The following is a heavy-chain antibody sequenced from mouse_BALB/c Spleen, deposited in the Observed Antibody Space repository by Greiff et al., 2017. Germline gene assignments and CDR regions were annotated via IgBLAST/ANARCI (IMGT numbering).Heavy chain of an antibody. CDR3: ASRIYYYGSSYEGWFAY. CDR1: GFSLTSYG. CDR2: IWAGGST. Sequence: VQLQQSGPGLVAPSQSLSITCTVSGFSLTSYGVHWVRQPPGKGLEWLGVIWAGGSTNYNSALMSRLSISKDNSKSQVFLKMNSLQTDDTAMYYCASRIYYYGSSYEGWFAYWGQGTLVTVSA. J-gene: IGHJ3*01. V-gene: IGHV2-9*02. D-gene: IGHD1-1*01.